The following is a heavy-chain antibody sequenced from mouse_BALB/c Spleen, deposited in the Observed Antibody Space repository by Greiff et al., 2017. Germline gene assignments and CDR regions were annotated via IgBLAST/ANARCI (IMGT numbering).Heavy chain of an antibody. D-gene: IGHD1-1*01. CDR1: GYSITSGYY. V-gene: IGHV3-6*02. CDR2: ISYDGSN. CDR3: ASTVVATGFDY. Sequence: EVQRVESGPGLVKPSQSLSLTCSVTGYSITSGYYWNWIRQFPGNKLEWMGYISYDGSNNYNPSLKNRISITRDTSKNQFFLKLNSVTTEDTATYYCASTVVATGFDYWGQGTTLTVSS. J-gene: IGHJ2*01.